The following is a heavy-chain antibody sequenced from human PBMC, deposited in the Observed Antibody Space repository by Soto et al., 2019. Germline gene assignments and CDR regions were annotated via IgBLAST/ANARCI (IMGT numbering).Heavy chain of an antibody. D-gene: IGHD2-2*01. CDR2: IYPGDSDT. J-gene: IGHJ3*02. Sequence: GESLKISCKGSGYSFTSYWIGWVRQMPGKGLEWMGIIYPGDSDTRYSPSFQGQVTISADKSISTAYLQWSSLKASDTAMYYCARWGGDYCSSTSCYLGRHGDHPDAFDIWGQGTMVTVPS. V-gene: IGHV5-51*01. CDR1: GYSFTSYW. CDR3: ARWGGDYCSSTSCYLGRHGDHPDAFDI.